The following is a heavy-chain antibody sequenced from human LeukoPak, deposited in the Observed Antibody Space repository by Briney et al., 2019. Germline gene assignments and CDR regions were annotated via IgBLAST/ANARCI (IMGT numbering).Heavy chain of an antibody. D-gene: IGHD4-17*01. J-gene: IGHJ4*02. V-gene: IGHV3-66*01. CDR1: GFTVSSNY. CDR2: IYSGGST. Sequence: GGSLRLSCAASGFTVSSNYMSWVRQAPGKGLEWVSVIYSGGSTYYADSVRGRFTISRDNSKNTLYLQMNSLRAEDTAVYYCARIAGDYGEFDYWGQGTLVTVSS. CDR3: ARIAGDYGEFDY.